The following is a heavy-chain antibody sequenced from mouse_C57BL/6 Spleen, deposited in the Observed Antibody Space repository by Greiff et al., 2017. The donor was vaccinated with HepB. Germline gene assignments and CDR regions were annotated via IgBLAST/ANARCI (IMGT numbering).Heavy chain of an antibody. CDR3: ARKEDRREYYFDY. Sequence: VKLQQSGAELARPGASVKLSCKASGYTFTSYGISWVKQRTGQGLEWIGEIYPRSGNTYYNEKFKGKATLTADKSSRTAYMELRSLTSEDSAVYFCARKEDRREYYFDYWGQGTTLTVSS. J-gene: IGHJ2*01. V-gene: IGHV1-81*01. CDR1: GYTFTSYG. CDR2: IYPRSGNT.